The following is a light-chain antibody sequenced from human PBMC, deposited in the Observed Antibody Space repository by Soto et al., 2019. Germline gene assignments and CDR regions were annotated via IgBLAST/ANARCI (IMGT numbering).Light chain of an antibody. V-gene: IGKV1-39*01. J-gene: IGKJ4*01. CDR3: QRSFSTPIT. CDR2: AES. Sequence: DIQMTHSPSSLSASVGDRVTITCRASQSISSYLHWYQQKPGKAPNLLIYAESSLQSGVPSRFSRSGSGTDFTLTISSLPPVDFATYYCQRSFSTPITFAGGTRVEIK. CDR1: QSISSY.